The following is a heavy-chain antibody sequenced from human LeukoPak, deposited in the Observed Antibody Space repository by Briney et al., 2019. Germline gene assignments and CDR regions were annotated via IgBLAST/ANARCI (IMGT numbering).Heavy chain of an antibody. Sequence: PGRSLRLYSSASRFTFDDYAMHWVRQVPGNGLEWVSGVRWNGDTIGYADSVKVRFTISRDNAKNSLSLQMNSLRTEDTALYFCARALRVRGLIPYFDSWGQGTLVIVSS. J-gene: IGHJ4*02. D-gene: IGHD3-10*01. CDR2: VRWNGDTI. V-gene: IGHV3-9*01. CDR1: RFTFDDYA. CDR3: ARALRVRGLIPYFDS.